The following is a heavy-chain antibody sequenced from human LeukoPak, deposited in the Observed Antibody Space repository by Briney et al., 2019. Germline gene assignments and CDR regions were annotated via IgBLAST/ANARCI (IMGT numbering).Heavy chain of an antibody. V-gene: IGHV4-59*01. D-gene: IGHD3-22*01. J-gene: IGHJ4*02. CDR2: IYYSGST. CDR1: GGSISSYC. Sequence: SETLSLTCTVSGGSISSYCWSWIRQPPGKGLEWIGYIYYSGSTNYNPSLKSRVTISVDTSKNQFSLKLSSVTAADTAVYYCARGSDDSSGYYPNFDYWGQGTLVTVSS. CDR3: ARGSDDSSGYYPNFDY.